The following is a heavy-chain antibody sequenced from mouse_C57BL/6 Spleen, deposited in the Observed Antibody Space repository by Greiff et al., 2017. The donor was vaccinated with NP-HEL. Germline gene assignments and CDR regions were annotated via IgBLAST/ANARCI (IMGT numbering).Heavy chain of an antibody. D-gene: IGHD2-10*01. CDR3: ARRSYFYWYFDV. Sequence: VKLMESGAELVRPGASVKLSCKASGYTFTDYYINWVKQRPGQGLEWIARIYPGSGNTYYNEKFKGKATLTAEKSSSTAYMQLSSLTSEDSAVYFCARRSYFYWYFDVWGTGTTVTVSS. V-gene: IGHV1-76*01. J-gene: IGHJ1*03. CDR1: GYTFTDYY. CDR2: IYPGSGNT.